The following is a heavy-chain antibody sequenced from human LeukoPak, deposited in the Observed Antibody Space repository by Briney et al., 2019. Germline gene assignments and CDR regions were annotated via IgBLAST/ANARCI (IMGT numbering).Heavy chain of an antibody. CDR3: ARDVRGFHTSGWFDP. V-gene: IGHV1-69*04. Sequence: SVKVSCKASGGTFSSYAISWVRQAPGQGLEWMGRIIPILGIANYAQKFQGRVTITADKSTSTAYMELSSLRSEDTAVYYCARDVRGFHTSGWFDPWGQGTLVTVSS. CDR1: GGTFSSYA. D-gene: IGHD3-10*01. J-gene: IGHJ5*02. CDR2: IIPILGIA.